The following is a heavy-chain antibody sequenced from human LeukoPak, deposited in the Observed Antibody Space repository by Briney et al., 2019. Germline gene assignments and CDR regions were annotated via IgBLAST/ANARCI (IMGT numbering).Heavy chain of an antibody. Sequence: GGSLRLSCTASDFILSTYAMSWVRQAPGKGLEWVSSISGNGAHPYYADSVKGRFTISRDNSKNTLYLQMNSLRAEDTAVYYCAKDRWSGSYAICDYWGQGTLVTVSS. CDR1: DFILSTYA. D-gene: IGHD1-26*01. V-gene: IGHV3-23*01. CDR3: AKDRWSGSYAICDY. CDR2: ISGNGAHP. J-gene: IGHJ4*02.